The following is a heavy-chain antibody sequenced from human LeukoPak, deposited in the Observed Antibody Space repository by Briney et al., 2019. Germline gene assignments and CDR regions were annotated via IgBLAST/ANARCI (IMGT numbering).Heavy chain of an antibody. J-gene: IGHJ4*02. Sequence: NASETLSLTCTVSGGSISSNNYYWSWIRQPPGKGLEWIAYIYYSGSTNYNPSLKSRVTVSVDTSKNQFSLKLSSVTAADTAVYYCARRYGSGSSGTFDYWGQGTLVTVSS. CDR2: IYYSGST. V-gene: IGHV4-61*01. D-gene: IGHD3-10*01. CDR3: ARRYGSGSSGTFDY. CDR1: GGSISSNNYY.